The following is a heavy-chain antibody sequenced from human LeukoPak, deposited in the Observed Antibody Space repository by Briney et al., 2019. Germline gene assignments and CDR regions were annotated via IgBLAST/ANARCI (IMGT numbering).Heavy chain of an antibody. CDR3: ARSYCSGGSCYSGWFDP. D-gene: IGHD2-15*01. V-gene: IGHV4-59*01. Sequence: SETLSLTCTVSGGSISSYYWSWIRQPPGKGLEWIGYIYYSGSTNYNPSLKSRVTISVDTSKNQFSLKLSSVTAADTAVYYCARSYCSGGSCYSGWFDPWGQGTLVTVPS. J-gene: IGHJ5*02. CDR2: IYYSGST. CDR1: GGSISSYY.